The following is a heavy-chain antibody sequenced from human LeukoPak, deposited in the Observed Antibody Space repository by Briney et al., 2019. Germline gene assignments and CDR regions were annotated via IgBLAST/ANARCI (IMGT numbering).Heavy chain of an antibody. D-gene: IGHD3-10*01. CDR1: GFTFSDYY. CDR2: IYVSGTT. J-gene: IGHJ4*02. V-gene: IGHV3-66*04. Sequence: GGSLRLSCAASGFTFSDYYMSWVRQAPGKRLEWLAFIYVSGTTFYAASVKGRFTISRDNSRNTVYIQMNRLRAEDSALYYCGRHAYGGSPPLNWGQGTLVTVSS. CDR3: GRHAYGGSPPLN.